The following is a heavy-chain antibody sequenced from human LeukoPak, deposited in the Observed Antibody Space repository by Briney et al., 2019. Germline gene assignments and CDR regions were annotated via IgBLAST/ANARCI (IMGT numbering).Heavy chain of an antibody. J-gene: IGHJ4*02. V-gene: IGHV4-4*07. CDR3: AGRLLSPFFDF. CDR1: GGSISTYY. D-gene: IGHD2-21*01. CDR2: TSTSGST. Sequence: KPSETLSLTCTVSGGSISTYYWSWVRQPAGKGLEWIGRTSTSGSTNYSPSLKSRITMSLDMSKNQFSLKLTSVTAADTAVYYCAGRLLSPFFDFWGQGTLVTVSS.